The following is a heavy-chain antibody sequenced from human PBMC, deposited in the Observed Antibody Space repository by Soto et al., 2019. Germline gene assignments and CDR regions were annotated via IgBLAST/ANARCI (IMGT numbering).Heavy chain of an antibody. J-gene: IGHJ4*02. D-gene: IGHD3-10*01. Sequence: LSLTCAVSGGSISGGGFSWSWIRQPPGKGLEWIGYILHTGGTQYNPSLKSRVSMSVDKSKNQFSLHLTSVTAADTAVYYCARLQFGEGFDYWGQGALVTVSS. CDR1: GGSISGGGFS. CDR3: ARLQFGEGFDY. V-gene: IGHV4-30-2*01. CDR2: ILHTGGT.